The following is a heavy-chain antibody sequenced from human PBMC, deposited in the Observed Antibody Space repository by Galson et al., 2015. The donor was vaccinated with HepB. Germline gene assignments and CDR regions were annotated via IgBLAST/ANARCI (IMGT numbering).Heavy chain of an antibody. CDR1: GLSFNKLG. Sequence: SLRLSCAASGLSFNKLGMHWVRQAPGKGLEWISFISSSTTTMSYADSVKGRFTISRDNAKNSLYLQMYGLRDEDAAIYYCATWAGYDHQSSDAYVFDYWGQGTVVTVSS. CDR2: ISSSTTTM. J-gene: IGHJ4*02. V-gene: IGHV3-48*02. CDR3: ATWAGYDHQSSDAYVFDY. D-gene: IGHD3-16*01.